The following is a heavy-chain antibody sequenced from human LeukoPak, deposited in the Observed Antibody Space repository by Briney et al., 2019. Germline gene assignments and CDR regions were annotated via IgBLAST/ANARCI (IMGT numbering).Heavy chain of an antibody. CDR3: AKVGTNFLRYHFDS. Sequence: GTSLRLSCAASGFNFGTYAMHWVRQAPGKGLEWVAVLSYDGNNEYYADSVKGRFTISRDNSKNTLHLQMNSLSAEDTAVYYCAKVGTNFLRYHFDSWGRGTLVTVSS. D-gene: IGHD1-1*01. CDR1: GFNFGTYA. J-gene: IGHJ4*02. CDR2: LSYDGNNE. V-gene: IGHV3-30-3*01.